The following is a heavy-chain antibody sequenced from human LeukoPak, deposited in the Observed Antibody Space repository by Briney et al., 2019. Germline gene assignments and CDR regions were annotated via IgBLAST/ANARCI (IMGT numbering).Heavy chain of an antibody. V-gene: IGHV1-69*13. D-gene: IGHD3-10*01. CDR3: ARRVVRGVRGNWFDP. CDR1: GGTFSSYA. Sequence: SVKVSCKASGGTFSSYAISWVRQAPGQGLEWMGGIIPIFGTANYAQKFQGRVTITADESTSTAYMELSSLRSEDTAVYYCARRVVRGVRGNWFDPWGQGTLVTVSS. CDR2: IIPIFGTA. J-gene: IGHJ5*02.